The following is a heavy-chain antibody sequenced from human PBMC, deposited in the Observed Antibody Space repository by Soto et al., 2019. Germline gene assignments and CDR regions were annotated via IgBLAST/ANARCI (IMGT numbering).Heavy chain of an antibody. D-gene: IGHD6-19*01. J-gene: IGHJ4*02. Sequence: ASVKVSCKASGYTFTNYAMQWVRQAPGQRLEWMGWINAGNGHTKYSQNFQGRVTITRDTSASTAYMELSSLISEDAAVYYCASLHLAVAGTHFDYWGQGTLVTVSS. CDR2: INAGNGHT. CDR3: ASLHLAVAGTHFDY. V-gene: IGHV1-3*01. CDR1: GYTFTNYA.